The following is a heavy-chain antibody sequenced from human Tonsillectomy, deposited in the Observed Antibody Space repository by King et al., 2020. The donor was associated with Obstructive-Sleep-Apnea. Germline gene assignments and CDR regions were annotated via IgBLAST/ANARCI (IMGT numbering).Heavy chain of an antibody. CDR2: ISYDGDNK. CDR1: GFTFSTYG. J-gene: IGHJ5*02. CDR3: AKGLHDHVGGDNWLDP. V-gene: IGHV3-30*18. Sequence: VQLVESGGGVVQPGRSLRLSCAASGFTFSTYGMHWVRQAPGKGLEWVAVISYDGDNKYYADSMKGRFTISRDNSKNTLFLQMNSLRIGDTAIYYCAKGLHDHVGGDNWLDPWGQGTLVTVSS. D-gene: IGHD3-16*01.